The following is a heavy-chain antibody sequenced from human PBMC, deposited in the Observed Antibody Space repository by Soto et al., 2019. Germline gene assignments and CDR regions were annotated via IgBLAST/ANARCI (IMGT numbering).Heavy chain of an antibody. CDR1: GYIFTAYW. CDR3: ASGFYSGNPKDPFYI. D-gene: IGHD4-4*01. Sequence: GESWKISCKGSGYIFTAYWIGWVRQMPGKGLEWMGIIYPGDSDTRYSPSFQGQVTISADKSISTAYLQWSSLKASDTAMFYCASGFYSGNPKDPFYIWCPGLMLTV. CDR2: IYPGDSDT. V-gene: IGHV5-51*01. J-gene: IGHJ3*02.